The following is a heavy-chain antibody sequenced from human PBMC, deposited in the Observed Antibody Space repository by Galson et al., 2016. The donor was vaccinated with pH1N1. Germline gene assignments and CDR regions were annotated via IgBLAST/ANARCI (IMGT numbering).Heavy chain of an antibody. Sequence: ETLSLTCTVSGYSISSGHYWGWVRQAPGKGLEWVSSISLSGSYIYYADSVKGRFTISRDNAKNSLYLQMNSLRAEDTAVYYCARDYSDVLVGSGRYYFDYWGQGTLVTVSS. V-gene: IGHV3-21*06. CDR2: ISLSGSYI. CDR3: ARDYSDVLVGSGRYYFDY. J-gene: IGHJ4*02. CDR1: GYSISSGH. D-gene: IGHD3-9*01.